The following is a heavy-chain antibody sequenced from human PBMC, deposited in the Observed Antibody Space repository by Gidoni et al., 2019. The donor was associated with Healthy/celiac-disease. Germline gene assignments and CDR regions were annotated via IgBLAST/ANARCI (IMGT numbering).Heavy chain of an antibody. J-gene: IGHJ6*02. V-gene: IGHV1-18*04. CDR2: ISAYNGNT. Sequence: QVQLVQSGAEVKKPGASVKVSCKASGYTFTSYGISWVRQAPGQGLEWMGWISAYNGNTNYAQKLQGRVTMTTDTSTSTAYMELRSLRSDDTAVYYCARDFGYCSGGSCLFGIYYYYGMDVWGQGTTVTVSS. CDR3: ARDFGYCSGGSCLFGIYYYYGMDV. D-gene: IGHD2-15*01. CDR1: GYTFTSYG.